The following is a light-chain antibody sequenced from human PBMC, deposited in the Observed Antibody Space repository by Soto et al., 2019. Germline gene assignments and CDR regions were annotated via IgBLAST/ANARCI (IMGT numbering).Light chain of an antibody. CDR2: GTI. Sequence: EIVMTQTQDTLSVSPGARVTLYCRASQSVTNLAWYQQKPGQAPRLLIYGTITRATGVPASFSGSGSGTEFTLTISSLQSEDFGVYYCQQYNNWLVTFGRGARLEIK. V-gene: IGKV3-15*01. J-gene: IGKJ5*01. CDR3: QQYNNWLVT. CDR1: QSVTN.